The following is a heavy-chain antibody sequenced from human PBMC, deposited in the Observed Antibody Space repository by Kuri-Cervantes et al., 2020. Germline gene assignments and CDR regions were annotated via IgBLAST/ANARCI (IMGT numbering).Heavy chain of an antibody. Sequence: LTCAASGFTFDDYAMHCVRQAPGKGLEWVSGISWNSGSIGYADSVKGRFTISRDNSKITLHLQMSSLRAEDTAVYYCAKDGCSGGSCYFNYWGQGTLVTVSS. CDR3: AKDGCSGGSCYFNY. J-gene: IGHJ4*02. D-gene: IGHD2-15*01. V-gene: IGHV3-9*01. CDR1: GFTFDDYA. CDR2: ISWNSGSI.